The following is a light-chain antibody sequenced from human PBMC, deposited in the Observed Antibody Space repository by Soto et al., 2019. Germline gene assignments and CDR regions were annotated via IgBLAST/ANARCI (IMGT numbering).Light chain of an antibody. V-gene: IGLV1-44*01. CDR2: NND. J-gene: IGLJ1*01. Sequence: QSVLTQPPSASGTPGHRVTISCSGSCSNFGSNTVNWYQHLPGTAPKLLIYNNDQRPSGVPDRFSGSKSGTSASLVISGLQSDDEADYYCAAWDDRLKGYVFGTGTKLTVL. CDR3: AAWDDRLKGYV. CDR1: CSNFGSNT.